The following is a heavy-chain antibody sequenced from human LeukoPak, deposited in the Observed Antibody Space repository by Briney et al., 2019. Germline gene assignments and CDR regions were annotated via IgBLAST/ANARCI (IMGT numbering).Heavy chain of an antibody. CDR2: MHSSGST. D-gene: IGHD1-26*01. Sequence: PSETLSLTCTVSGASTTNYYWSWVRQFPGKELEWIVYMHSSGSTNYNPSLKSRVTMSIDTSKNQFSLNLRSVTAADTAVYYCARDIRMVGATLYFDYWGQGLLVTVSS. V-gene: IGHV4-59*01. CDR3: ARDIRMVGATLYFDY. J-gene: IGHJ4*02. CDR1: GASTTNYY.